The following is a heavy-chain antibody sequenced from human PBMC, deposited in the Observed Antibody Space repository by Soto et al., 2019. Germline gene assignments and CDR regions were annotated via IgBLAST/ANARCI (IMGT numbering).Heavy chain of an antibody. CDR2: IGYDGSNK. CDR1: GFTFSSYG. J-gene: IGHJ6*02. V-gene: IGHV3-33*01. CDR3: AAVNTSDYYYGMDV. Sequence: QVQLVESGGGVVQPGRSLRLSCAASGFTFSSYGMHWVRQAPGKGLEWVAVIGYDGSNKYYADSVKGRFTIARDNSKNTLYLQRNSLGAEDTAVYYCAAVNTSDYYYGMDVWGQGTTVTVSS. D-gene: IGHD4-17*01.